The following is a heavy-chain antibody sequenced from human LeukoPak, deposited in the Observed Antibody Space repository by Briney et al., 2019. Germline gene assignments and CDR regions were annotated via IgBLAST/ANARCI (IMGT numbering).Heavy chain of an antibody. CDR2: VYPGDSDT. CDR3: ARLTVVTPPDY. V-gene: IGHV5-51*01. J-gene: IGHJ4*02. D-gene: IGHD2-15*01. CDR1: GYSFTTYW. Sequence: GESLKISCKASGYSFTTYWIAWVRQMPGKGLEWMGSVYPGDSDTRYSPSFQGHVTISADKSISTAYLQWSSLKASDTAMYYCARLTVVTPPDYWGQGTLVTVSS.